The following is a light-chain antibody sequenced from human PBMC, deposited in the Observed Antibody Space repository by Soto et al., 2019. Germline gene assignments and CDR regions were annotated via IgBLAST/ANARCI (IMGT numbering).Light chain of an antibody. Sequence: DIQMTQSPSSLSASEGDRVTITCRASQSFSYYLNWYQQKPGKAPKLLIYAASNLQSGVPSRFSGSGSGTDFTLTISSLQPEDFATYYCQQSHTPPYTFGQGTKLEIK. CDR2: AAS. J-gene: IGKJ2*01. CDR1: QSFSYY. CDR3: QQSHTPPYT. V-gene: IGKV1-39*01.